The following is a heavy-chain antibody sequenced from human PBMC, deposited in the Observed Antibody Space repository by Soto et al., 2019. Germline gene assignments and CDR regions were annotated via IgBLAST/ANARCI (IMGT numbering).Heavy chain of an antibody. J-gene: IGHJ6*02. V-gene: IGHV4-59*01. CDR2: IYYSGST. Sequence: SETLSLTCTVSGGSISSYYWSWIRQPPGKGLEWIGYIYYSGSTNYNPSLKSRVTISVDTSKNQFSLKLSSVTAADTAVYYSARDYRRYCSGGSCYSYYYYGMDVWGQGTTVTVSS. CDR1: GGSISSYY. D-gene: IGHD2-15*01. CDR3: ARDYRRYCSGGSCYSYYYYGMDV.